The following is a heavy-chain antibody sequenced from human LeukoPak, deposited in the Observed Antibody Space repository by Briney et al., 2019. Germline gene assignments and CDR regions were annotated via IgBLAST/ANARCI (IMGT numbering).Heavy chain of an antibody. CDR3: ARQWLING. CDR1: GFTFSSYA. D-gene: IGHD6-19*01. Sequence: GGSLRLTCAASGFTFSSYAMNWVRQAPGKGLEWVSSISESGGTTDYADSVKGRFTISRDNSKNTLYLQMNSLRAEDTAVYYCARQWLINGWGQGILVTVSS. CDR2: ISESGGTT. V-gene: IGHV3-23*01. J-gene: IGHJ4*02.